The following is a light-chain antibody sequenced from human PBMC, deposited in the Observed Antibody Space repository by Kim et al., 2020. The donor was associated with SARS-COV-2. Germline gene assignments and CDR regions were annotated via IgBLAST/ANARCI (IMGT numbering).Light chain of an antibody. CDR2: DAT. Sequence: SPGGRATLSWRASQTINNKLVWYQPKPGQAPRPLIYDATPRATGVPARFIGRGSGTDFTFTIRSLQSEDFAVYYCQQSNDWAPLTFGQGTKVDIK. CDR3: QQSNDWAPLT. J-gene: IGKJ1*01. CDR1: QTINNK. V-gene: IGKV3-15*01.